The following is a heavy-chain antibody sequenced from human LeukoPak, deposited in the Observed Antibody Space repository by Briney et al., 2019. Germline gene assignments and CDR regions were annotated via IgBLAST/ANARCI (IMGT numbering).Heavy chain of an antibody. CDR3: ARTYTVSSDFDY. D-gene: IGHD6-6*01. CDR1: GYTFTGYY. Sequence: ASVKVSCKASGYTFTGYYVHWVRQAPGQGLEWMGWINPNSGGTNYAQRFQDRVSMTRGTYISTAYMELSRLRSDDTAVYYCARTYTVSSDFDYWGLGTLVTVSS. V-gene: IGHV1-2*02. CDR2: INPNSGGT. J-gene: IGHJ4*02.